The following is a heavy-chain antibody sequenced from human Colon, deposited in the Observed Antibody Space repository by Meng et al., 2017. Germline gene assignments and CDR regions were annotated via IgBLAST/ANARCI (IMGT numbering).Heavy chain of an antibody. CDR3: AAPGRPDY. V-gene: IGHV4-4*02. Sequence: QVQLQESGPGLVKPSGTLSLTCAASGGSISSSNWWSWVRQPPGKGLEWIGEIYHSGSTNYNPSLKSRVTILVDESRSYFSLRLSSVPAADTALSYIAAPGRPDYWGQGTLVTVSS. J-gene: IGHJ4*02. D-gene: IGHD6-13*01. CDR1: GGSISSSNW. CDR2: IYHSGST.